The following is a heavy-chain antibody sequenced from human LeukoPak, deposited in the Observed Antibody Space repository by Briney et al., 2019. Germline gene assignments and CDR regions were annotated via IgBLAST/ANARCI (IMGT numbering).Heavy chain of an antibody. CDR1: GGSISSSSYY. CDR3: ARGSDILTGWYYYGMNV. CDR2: IYYSGST. D-gene: IGHD3-9*01. J-gene: IGHJ6*02. Sequence: PSETLSLTCTVSGGSISSSSYYWGWIRQPPGKGLEWIGSIYYSGSTYYNPSLKRRVTISVDTSKNQFSLKLSSVTAADTAVYYCARGSDILTGWYYYGMNVWGQGTTVTVSS. V-gene: IGHV4-39*07.